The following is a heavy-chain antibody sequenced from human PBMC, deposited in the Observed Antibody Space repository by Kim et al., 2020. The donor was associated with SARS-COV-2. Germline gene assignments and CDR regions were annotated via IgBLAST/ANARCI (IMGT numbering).Heavy chain of an antibody. Sequence: SETLSLTCAVYGGSFSGYYWSWIRQPPGKGLEWIGEINHSGSTNYNPSLKSRVTVSVYTSKNQFSLKLSSVTAADTAVYYCAHRGRSRSTSYNWFDPWGQGTLVTVSS. V-gene: IGHV4-34*01. CDR3: AHRGRSRSTSYNWFDP. CDR1: GGSFSGYY. D-gene: IGHD2-2*01. J-gene: IGHJ5*02. CDR2: INHSGST.